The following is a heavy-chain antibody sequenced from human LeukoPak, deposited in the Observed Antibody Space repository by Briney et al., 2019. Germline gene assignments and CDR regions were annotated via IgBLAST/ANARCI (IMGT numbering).Heavy chain of an antibody. J-gene: IGHJ5*02. CDR1: GFTFNNFA. Sequence: SGGSLRLSCAASGFTFNNFAMNWVRQAPRKGLEWVSTISGSGGSTYYADSVKGRFTISRDNSKTTLYLQMNSLRAEDTAVYYCAKGSRYFDWLFSSWGQGTLVTVSS. CDR3: AKGSRYFDWLFSS. D-gene: IGHD3-9*01. CDR2: ISGSGGST. V-gene: IGHV3-23*01.